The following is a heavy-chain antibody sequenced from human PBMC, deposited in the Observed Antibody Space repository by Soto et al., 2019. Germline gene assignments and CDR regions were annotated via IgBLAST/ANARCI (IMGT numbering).Heavy chain of an antibody. J-gene: IGHJ4*02. D-gene: IGHD6-19*01. Sequence: HVQLVQSGAEVKKPGASVKVSCKASGYTFSSYDINWVRQATGQGLEWMGWLNPNSGDTGYAQKFQGRVNLTRNTSINTAYIELSSLTSDDTAVYYCATSGGGWYLYWGQGTLVTVSS. CDR1: GYTFSSYD. CDR3: ATSGGGWYLY. CDR2: LNPNSGDT. V-gene: IGHV1-8*01.